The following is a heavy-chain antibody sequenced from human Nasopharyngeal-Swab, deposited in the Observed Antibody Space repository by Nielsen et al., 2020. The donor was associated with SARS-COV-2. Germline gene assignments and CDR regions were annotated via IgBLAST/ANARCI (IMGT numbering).Heavy chain of an antibody. CDR2: IHPNSGDT. V-gene: IGHV1-2*06. D-gene: IGHD6-13*01. CDR3: ARDDGDVPGITGSGPPGGY. CDR1: GYTFTDYY. Sequence: ASVKVSCKASGYTFTDYYMHWVRQAPGQGLEWMGRIHPNSGDTNYAQKFQGRVTVTRDTSINTAYMELSSLRSDDTAVYYCARDDGDVPGITGSGPPGGYWGQGTLVTVSS. J-gene: IGHJ4*02.